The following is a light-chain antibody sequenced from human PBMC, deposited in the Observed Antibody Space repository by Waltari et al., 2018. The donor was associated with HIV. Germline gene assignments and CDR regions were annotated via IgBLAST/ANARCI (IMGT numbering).Light chain of an antibody. Sequence: QTVVTQEPSFSVSPGGTVTLTCGLSSGSVSTSYYPRWYQQTPGQAPRTLSYSTNTRSSGVPDRFSGSILGNKAALTITGAQADDESDYYCVLYMGSGIGVFGGGTKLTVL. CDR3: VLYMGSGIGV. CDR1: SGSVSTSYY. CDR2: STN. V-gene: IGLV8-61*01. J-gene: IGLJ2*01.